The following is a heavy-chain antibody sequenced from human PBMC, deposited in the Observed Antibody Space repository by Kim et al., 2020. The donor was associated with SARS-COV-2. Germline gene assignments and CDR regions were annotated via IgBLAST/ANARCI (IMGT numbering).Heavy chain of an antibody. J-gene: IGHJ4*02. CDR1: GGSISSGGYY. V-gene: IGHV4-31*03. Sequence: SETLSLTCTVSGGSISSGGYYWSWIRQHPGNGLEWIGYIYYSGSTYYNPSRKRRVTISVDTSTNQFSLKLSSVTAADTAVYYCARGSSGDRYYYGSGSYYFDYWGQGTLVTVSS. CDR3: ARGSSGDRYYYGSGSYYFDY. D-gene: IGHD3-10*01. CDR2: IYYSGST.